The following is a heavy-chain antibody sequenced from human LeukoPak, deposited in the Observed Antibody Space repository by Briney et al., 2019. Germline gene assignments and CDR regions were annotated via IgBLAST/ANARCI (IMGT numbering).Heavy chain of an antibody. D-gene: IGHD1-26*01. J-gene: IGHJ4*02. Sequence: ASVKVSCKASGYTFTGYYMHWVRQAPGQGLEWMGWVNPNSGGTNYAQKFQGRVTMTRDTSISTAYMELSRLRSDDTAVYYCARDLLSSGNYPGYWGQGTLVTVSS. CDR1: GYTFTGYY. CDR2: VNPNSGGT. CDR3: ARDLLSSGNYPGY. V-gene: IGHV1-2*02.